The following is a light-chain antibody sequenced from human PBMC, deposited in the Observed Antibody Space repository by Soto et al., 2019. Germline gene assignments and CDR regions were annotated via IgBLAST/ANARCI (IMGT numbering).Light chain of an antibody. CDR1: QDIAIY. CDR2: AAS. J-gene: IGKJ4*01. Sequence: IQLTQSPSSLSASVGDRVITTCRASQDIAIYLAWYQQKPGEAPKLLIYAASTLYGGVPSRFSGSGSGTDFALTITSLQAEDFATYYCQQLRMYPSTFGGGTKVDIK. CDR3: QQLRMYPST. V-gene: IGKV1-9*01.